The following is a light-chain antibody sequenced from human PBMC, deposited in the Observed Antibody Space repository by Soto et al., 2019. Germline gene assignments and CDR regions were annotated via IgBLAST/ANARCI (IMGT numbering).Light chain of an antibody. CDR3: HQYSASPT. Sequence: DIQMTQSPSTLSASVGDRIIITCRASQSISSWLAWYQQKPGKAPKLLIYKASSLESGVPSRFSGSGSGTEVTLTISSLPPDDSATYFCHQYSASPTFGGGTKVEIK. CDR1: QSISSW. J-gene: IGKJ4*01. V-gene: IGKV1-5*03. CDR2: KAS.